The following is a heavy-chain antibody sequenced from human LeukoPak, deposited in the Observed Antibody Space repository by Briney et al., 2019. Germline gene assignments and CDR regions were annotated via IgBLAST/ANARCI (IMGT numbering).Heavy chain of an antibody. Sequence: KPSATLSLTCAVYGGSFSGYYWSWIRPPPGKGLAWIGEINHSGSTNYNPSLNSRVNTSVDTSKNQFALKLSSVTAADTAVYYCARVTAVQGVAATATGAKNWFDGWGQGTLVTVSS. CDR3: ARVTAVQGVAATATGAKNWFDG. V-gene: IGHV4-34*01. CDR1: GGSFSGYY. CDR2: INHSGST. J-gene: IGHJ5*02. D-gene: IGHD2-15*01.